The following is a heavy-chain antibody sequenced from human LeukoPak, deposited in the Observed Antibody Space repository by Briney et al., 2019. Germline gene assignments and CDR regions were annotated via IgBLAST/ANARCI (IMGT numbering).Heavy chain of an antibody. D-gene: IGHD3-22*01. CDR1: GFTLSTFW. CDR2: ISANSLHI. J-gene: IGHJ4*02. V-gene: IGHV3-21*01. Sequence: GGSLRLSCTASGFTLSTFWMNWVRQAPGKGLEWVSSISANSLHIFYADSVKGRFTISRDNAKNSLYLQMNSLRAEDTAVYYCARDLGSFQDSSGYVWSQGTLVTVSS. CDR3: ARDLGSFQDSSGYV.